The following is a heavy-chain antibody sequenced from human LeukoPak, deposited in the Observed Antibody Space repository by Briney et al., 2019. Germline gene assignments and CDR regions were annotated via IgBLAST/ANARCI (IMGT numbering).Heavy chain of an antibody. CDR3: ARGRITMVRGVPENWFDP. V-gene: IGHV3-33*01. D-gene: IGHD3-10*01. CDR1: GFTFSSYG. Sequence: GGSLRLSCAASGFTFSSYGMHWVRQAPGKGLEWVAVIWYDGGNKYYADSVKGRFTISRDNSKNTLYLQMNSLRAEDTAVYYCARGRITMVRGVPENWFDPWGKGTLVTVSS. CDR2: IWYDGGNK. J-gene: IGHJ5*02.